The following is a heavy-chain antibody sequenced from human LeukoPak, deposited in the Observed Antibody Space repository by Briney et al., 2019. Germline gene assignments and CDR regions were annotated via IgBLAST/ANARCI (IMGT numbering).Heavy chain of an antibody. CDR1: GGSFSGYY. D-gene: IGHD3-3*01. CDR2: INHSGST. J-gene: IGHJ4*02. Sequence: SETPSLTCAVYGGSFSGYYWSWIRQPPGKGLEWIGEINHSGSTNYNPSLKSRVTISVDTSKSQFSLKLSSVTAADTAVYYCARLTGLITIFGVLHGNYFDYWGQGTPVTVSS. CDR3: ARLTGLITIFGVLHGNYFDY. V-gene: IGHV4-34*01.